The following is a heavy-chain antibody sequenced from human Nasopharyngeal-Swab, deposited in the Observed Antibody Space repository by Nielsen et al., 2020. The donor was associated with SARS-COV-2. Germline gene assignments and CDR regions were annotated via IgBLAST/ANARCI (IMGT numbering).Heavy chain of an antibody. CDR1: GYTFTSYD. CDR3: AREFGTRDAFDI. Sequence: ASVKVSCKASGYTFTSYDINWVRQATGQGLEWMGWMNPNSGNTGYAQKFQGRVTMTRNTSISTAYMELSSLRSEDTAVYYCAREFGTRDAFDIWGQGTMVTVSS. CDR2: MNPNSGNT. D-gene: IGHD1-1*01. J-gene: IGHJ3*02. V-gene: IGHV1-8*01.